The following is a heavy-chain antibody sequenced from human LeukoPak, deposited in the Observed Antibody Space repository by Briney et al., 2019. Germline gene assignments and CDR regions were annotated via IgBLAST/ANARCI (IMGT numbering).Heavy chain of an antibody. J-gene: IGHJ4*02. CDR3: ARWAGRFDFDY. D-gene: IGHD6-19*01. V-gene: IGHV3-48*01. Sequence: PGGSLRLSCAASGFTFSSYAMSWVRQAPGKGLEWVAYISSTDGTTNYADSVKGRFTISRDNAEKSLYLEMNSLRAEDTAVYYCARWAGRFDFDYWGQGTLVTVSS. CDR2: ISSTDGTT. CDR1: GFTFSSYA.